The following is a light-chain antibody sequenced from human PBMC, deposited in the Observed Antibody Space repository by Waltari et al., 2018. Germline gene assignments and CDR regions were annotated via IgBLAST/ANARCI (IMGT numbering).Light chain of an antibody. V-gene: IGLV2-14*03. CDR2: DVT. Sequence: QSALTQPASVSGSPGQSITISCTGPSRDIGAFNYVSWYQQHPGRAPKLLIYDVTNRPSGVSDRFSGSKSDDTASLTISGLQAADEADYYCTSYTTTSSYVFGTGTKVTVL. J-gene: IGLJ1*01. CDR1: SRDIGAFNY. CDR3: TSYTTTSSYV.